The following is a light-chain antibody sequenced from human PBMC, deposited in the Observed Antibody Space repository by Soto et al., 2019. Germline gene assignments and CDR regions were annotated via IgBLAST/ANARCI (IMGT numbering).Light chain of an antibody. J-gene: IGKJ5*01. V-gene: IGKV3D-15*01. CDR3: QQHNQWPIT. Sequence: EIVIPQSPATLSLSPGARDTLSCRASQSITTGYLAWYQQKPGQAPRLLIYYISTRATGIPARFSGSGSGTEFTLTINSLQSEDSAVYYCQQHNQWPITFGQGTRLEIK. CDR2: YIS. CDR1: QSITTGY.